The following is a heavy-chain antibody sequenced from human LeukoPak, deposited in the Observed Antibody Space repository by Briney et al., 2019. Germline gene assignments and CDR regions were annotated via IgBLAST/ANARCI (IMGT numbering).Heavy chain of an antibody. J-gene: IGHJ3*02. CDR1: GFTFSNYS. D-gene: IGHD3-10*01. V-gene: IGHV3-48*04. CDR3: ARTVKWFGAGEAFDI. CDR2: ISGSSKIT. Sequence: GGSLRLSCAVSGFTFSNYSVNWVRQAPGKGLEWVSFISGSSKITYYADSVKGRFTISRDNAKDSLYLQMNSLRVEDTAVYYCARTVKWFGAGEAFDIWGQGTIVTVSS.